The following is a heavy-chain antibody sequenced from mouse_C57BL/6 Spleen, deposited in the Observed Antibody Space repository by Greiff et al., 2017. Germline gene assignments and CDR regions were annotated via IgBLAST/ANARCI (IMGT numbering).Heavy chain of an antibody. J-gene: IGHJ4*01. V-gene: IGHV5-4*01. Sequence: EVHLVESGGGLVKPGGSLKLSCAASGFTFSSYAMSWVRQTPEKRLEWVATISDGGSYTYYPDNVKGRFTISRDNAKNNLYLQMSHLKSEDTAMYYCARGGEGNYAMDYWGQGTSVTVSS. CDR3: ARGGEGNYAMDY. CDR2: ISDGGSYT. CDR1: GFTFSSYA.